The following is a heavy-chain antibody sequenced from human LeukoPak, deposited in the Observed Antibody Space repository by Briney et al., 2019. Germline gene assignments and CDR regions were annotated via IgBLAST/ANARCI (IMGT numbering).Heavy chain of an antibody. Sequence: PGGSLRLSCAASGLTFRNYAMNWVRQAPGKGLEWVSAINDSGDKTSYSDSVKGRFTISRDNSKNTLYLQLSSLRAEDTAMFYCARELKVGGITYAFDIWGQGTMVTVSS. CDR2: INDSGDKT. CDR3: ARELKVGGITYAFDI. D-gene: IGHD1-26*01. CDR1: GLTFRNYA. V-gene: IGHV3-23*01. J-gene: IGHJ3*02.